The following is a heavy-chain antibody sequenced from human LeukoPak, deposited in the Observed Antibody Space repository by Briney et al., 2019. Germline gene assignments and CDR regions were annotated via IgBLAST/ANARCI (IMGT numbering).Heavy chain of an antibody. J-gene: IGHJ4*02. CDR1: GFTFSRYA. D-gene: IGHD3-3*01. CDR3: ARGVSHFEWLLYVGNFDY. CDR2: ISSSGSTT. Sequence: GGALRLSCAASGFTFSRYAMNWVRQAPGKGLGWVSYISSSGSTTYYADSVKGRFTISRDNAKNSLYLHMNSLRSEDTAVYYCARGVSHFEWLLYVGNFDYWGQGTLVTVSS. V-gene: IGHV3-48*03.